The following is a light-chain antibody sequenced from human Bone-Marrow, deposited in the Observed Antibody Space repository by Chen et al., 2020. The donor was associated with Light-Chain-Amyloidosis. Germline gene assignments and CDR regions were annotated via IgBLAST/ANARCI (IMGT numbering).Light chain of an antibody. Sequence: DIQMTQSPSTLSASVGDRVIITCRASESVSDWLAWYQQKPGKAPKLLSYKTSSLETGVPSRFSGSGSETEFTLTISSLQPDDFATYYCQQYNSYSRTFGQGTKVEVK. CDR3: QQYNSYSRT. J-gene: IGKJ1*01. CDR1: ESVSDW. V-gene: IGKV1-5*03. CDR2: KTS.